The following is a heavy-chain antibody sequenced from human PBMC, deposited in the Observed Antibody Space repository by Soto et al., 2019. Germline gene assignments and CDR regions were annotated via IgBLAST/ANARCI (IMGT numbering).Heavy chain of an antibody. D-gene: IGHD3-22*01. Sequence: SETLCLTCTVSGASIRSYYWSWVRQPPGKGLEWIGYIYYTGSTNYNPSLKSRVTISLDTSKNQFSLKLSSVTAADTAVYYCARLTSGYYANFDYWGQGTLVTVSS. CDR3: ARLTSGYYANFDY. CDR1: GASIRSYY. J-gene: IGHJ4*02. CDR2: IYYTGST. V-gene: IGHV4-59*08.